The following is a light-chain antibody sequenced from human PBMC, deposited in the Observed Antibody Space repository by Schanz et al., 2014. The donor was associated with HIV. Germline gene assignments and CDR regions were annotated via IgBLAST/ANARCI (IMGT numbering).Light chain of an antibody. V-gene: IGKV1-5*03. CDR2: QAS. Sequence: DTQMTQSPSTLSASVGDRLTITCRARQSISSWLAWYQQKPGKAPKLLIYQASTLETGVPSRFSGSGSGTEFTLTISSLQPDDFATYYCQQYNSYSPTFGQGTKVEIK. J-gene: IGKJ1*01. CDR3: QQYNSYSPT. CDR1: QSISSW.